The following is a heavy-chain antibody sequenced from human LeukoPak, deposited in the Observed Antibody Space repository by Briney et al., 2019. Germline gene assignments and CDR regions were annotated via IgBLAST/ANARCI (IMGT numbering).Heavy chain of an antibody. CDR1: GYSFTSYW. J-gene: IGHJ3*02. V-gene: IGHV5-51*01. D-gene: IGHD3-9*01. Sequence: GESLQISCKGSGYSFTSYWIGWVRPMPGKGLEWMGIIYPGDSDTRYSPSFQGQVTISADKSISTAYLQWSSLKASDTAMYYCARQIFSDAFDIWGQGTMVTVSS. CDR3: ARQIFSDAFDI. CDR2: IYPGDSDT.